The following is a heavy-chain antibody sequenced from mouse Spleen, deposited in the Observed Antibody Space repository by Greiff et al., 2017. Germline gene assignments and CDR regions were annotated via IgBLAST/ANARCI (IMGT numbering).Heavy chain of an antibody. Sequence: EVQRVESGGGLVKPGGSLKLSCAASGFTFSSYAMSWVRQTPEKRLEWVATISDGGSYTYYPDNVKGRFTISRDNAKNNLYLQMSHLKSEDTAMYYCARVYGNYDFDYWGQGTTLTVSS. D-gene: IGHD2-1*01. CDR2: ISDGGSYT. CDR3: ARVYGNYDFDY. V-gene: IGHV5-4*01. CDR1: GFTFSSYA. J-gene: IGHJ2*01.